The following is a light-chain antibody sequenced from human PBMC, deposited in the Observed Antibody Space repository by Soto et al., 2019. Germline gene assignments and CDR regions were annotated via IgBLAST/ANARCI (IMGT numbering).Light chain of an antibody. Sequence: QSALTQPASVSGSPGQSITISCTGTSTDVGGYNYVSWYQHHPGKAPKLMIYEVSDRPSGVSDRFSGSKSGNTASLTISGLQAEDEADYYCSSYTNPNTLVFGGGTKLTVL. CDR1: STDVGGYNY. CDR2: EVS. CDR3: SSYTNPNTLV. J-gene: IGLJ2*01. V-gene: IGLV2-14*01.